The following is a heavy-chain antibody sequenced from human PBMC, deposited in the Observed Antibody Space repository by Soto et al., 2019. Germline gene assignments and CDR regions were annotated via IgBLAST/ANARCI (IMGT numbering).Heavy chain of an antibody. D-gene: IGHD3-16*01. J-gene: IGHJ4*02. Sequence: QVQLVQSGAEVKNPGASVKVSCKTSGYTFTQYYIHWVRQAPGQGLEWMGLSNPSGGRTSSAQKFQGRVTMSRDTSTNTVYMELSSLRFEDTAVYYCARAGDQPFDYWGQGTLVTVSS. V-gene: IGHV1-46*01. CDR2: SNPSGGRT. CDR3: ARAGDQPFDY. CDR1: GYTFTQYY.